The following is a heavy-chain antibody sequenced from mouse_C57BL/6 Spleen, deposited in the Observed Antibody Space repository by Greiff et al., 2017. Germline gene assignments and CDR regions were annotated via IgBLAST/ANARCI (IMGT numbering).Heavy chain of an antibody. CDR1: GYSFTDYN. CDR3: ARGGYSWGYWYFDV. D-gene: IGHD3-1*01. J-gene: IGHJ1*03. V-gene: IGHV1-39*01. CDR2: INPNYGTT. Sequence: VQLKQSGPELVKPGASVKISCKASGYSFTDYNMNWVKQSNGKSLEWIGVINPNYGTTSYNQKFKGKATLTVDQSSSTAYMQLNSLTSEDSAVYYCARGGYSWGYWYFDVWGTGTTVTVSS.